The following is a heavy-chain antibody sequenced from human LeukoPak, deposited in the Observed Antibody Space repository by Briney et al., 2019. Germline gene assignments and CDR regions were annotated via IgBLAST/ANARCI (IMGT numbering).Heavy chain of an antibody. V-gene: IGHV3-23*01. J-gene: IGHJ4*02. CDR3: AKDRSWASGYNHPGY. CDR2: ISGSGGST. D-gene: IGHD5-12*01. Sequence: PGGSLRLSCAASGFTFSSYAMSWVRQAPGKGLEWVSAISGSGGSTYYGDSVKGRFTISRDNSRNTLYLQMNSLRAEDTAVYYCAKDRSWASGYNHPGYWGQGTLVTVSS. CDR1: GFTFSSYA.